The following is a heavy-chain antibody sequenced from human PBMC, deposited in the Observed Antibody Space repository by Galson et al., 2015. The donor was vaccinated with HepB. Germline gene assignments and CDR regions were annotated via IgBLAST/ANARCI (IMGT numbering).Heavy chain of an antibody. CDR1: GFTFSSYG. D-gene: IGHD5-12*01. V-gene: IGHV3-30*18. CDR3: AKVKRVATIYGYFDY. CDR2: ISYDGSNK. Sequence: SLRLSCAASGFTFSSYGMHWVRQAPGKGLEWVAVISYDGSNKYYADSVKGRLTISRDNSKNTLYLQMNSLRAEDTAVYYCAKVKRVATIYGYFDYWGQGTLVTVSS. J-gene: IGHJ4*02.